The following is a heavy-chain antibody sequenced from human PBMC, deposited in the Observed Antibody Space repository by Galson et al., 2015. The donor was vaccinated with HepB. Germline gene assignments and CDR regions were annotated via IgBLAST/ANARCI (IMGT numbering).Heavy chain of an antibody. J-gene: IGHJ6*03. CDR3: GRDHPPLTPLAQSPSYIYV. Sequence: SVKVSCKAFGYTFTDYGINWLRQAPGQGLEWMAWTNTYNGNTNYAQKFQGRVTLTTDTSTRTAYMEVTSLRYDDTAIYFCGRDHPPLTPLAQSPSYIYVSGNGTTVTVSS. CDR1: GYTFTDYG. V-gene: IGHV1-18*01. CDR2: TNTYNGNT.